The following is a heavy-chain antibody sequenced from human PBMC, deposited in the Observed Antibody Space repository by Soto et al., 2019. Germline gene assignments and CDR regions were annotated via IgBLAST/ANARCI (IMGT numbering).Heavy chain of an antibody. CDR2: VTGGGTQT. Sequence: DVQLLESGGNLIQPGGSLRLSCAVSGFTFSNYAMSWVRQTPTKGLEWISSVTGGGTQTFYADSVKGRFTISRDNSTNTLYLQMNNLRGEDTALYYCAKAPEEVWGNYRKNVFDSWGQGNLVIVSS. CDR1: GFTFSNYA. D-gene: IGHD3-16*02. V-gene: IGHV3-23*01. J-gene: IGHJ5*01. CDR3: AKAPEEVWGNYRKNVFDS.